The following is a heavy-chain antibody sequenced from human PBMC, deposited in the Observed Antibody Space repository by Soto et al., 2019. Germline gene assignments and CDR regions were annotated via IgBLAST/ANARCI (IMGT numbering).Heavy chain of an antibody. CDR3: ASGGVAGAGTYYNDF. CDR1: GFTFNTYW. Sequence: EVQLVESGGGLVQPGGSLRLSCAASGFTFNTYWMHWVRQAPGKGLVWVSRINNDASSTSYADSVKGRLTVSRDNAKKTLYLHLSNLRAEDTAVYYCASGGVAGAGTYYNDFWGRGTLVTVSS. V-gene: IGHV3-74*01. D-gene: IGHD3-10*01. J-gene: IGHJ4*02. CDR2: INNDASST.